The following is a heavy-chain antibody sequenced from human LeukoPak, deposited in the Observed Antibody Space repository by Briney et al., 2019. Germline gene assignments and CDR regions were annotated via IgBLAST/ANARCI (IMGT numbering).Heavy chain of an antibody. CDR1: GGSISSSSYY. CDR3: ARLIGNYYDSSGYSYGA. J-gene: IGHJ4*02. CDR2: FYYSGST. D-gene: IGHD3-22*01. V-gene: IGHV4-39*01. Sequence: PSETLSLTCTVSGGSISSSSYYWGWIRQPPGKGLEWIGSFYYSGSTYYNPSLKSRLTISVDTSKNQFSLKLSSVTVADAAVYYCARLIGNYYDSSGYSYGAWGQGTLVTVSS.